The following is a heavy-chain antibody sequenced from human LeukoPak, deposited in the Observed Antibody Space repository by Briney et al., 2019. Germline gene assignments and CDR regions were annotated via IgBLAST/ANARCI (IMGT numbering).Heavy chain of an antibody. D-gene: IGHD2-2*01. V-gene: IGHV3-30*18. CDR2: ISYDGSNK. CDR3: AKLSSTSWTFDY. J-gene: IGHJ4*02. Sequence: PGRSLRLSCAASGFTFSSYGMHWVRQAPGKGLEWVAVISYDGSNKYYADSVKGRFTISRDNSKNTLYLQMNSLGAEDTAVYYCAKLSSTSWTFDYWGQGTLVTVSS. CDR1: GFTFSSYG.